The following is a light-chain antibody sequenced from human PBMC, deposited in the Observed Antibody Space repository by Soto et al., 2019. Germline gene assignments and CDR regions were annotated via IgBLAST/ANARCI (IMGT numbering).Light chain of an antibody. CDR1: QSISDW. CDR2: QAS. Sequence: DIQMTQSHSTLPASIGDRVTITCRASQSISDWLAWYQQKPGKAPKLLIYQASTLESGAPSTFSGSGSGTEFTLTISSLQPDDFATYYCQQYKTYPLTFGGGTKVEIK. CDR3: QQYKTYPLT. J-gene: IGKJ4*01. V-gene: IGKV1-5*03.